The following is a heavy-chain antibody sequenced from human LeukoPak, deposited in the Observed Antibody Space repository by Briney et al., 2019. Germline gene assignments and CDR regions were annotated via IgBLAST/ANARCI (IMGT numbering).Heavy chain of an antibody. D-gene: IGHD3-22*01. J-gene: IGHJ3*02. CDR2: INPNSGGT. CDR1: GYTFTGYY. V-gene: IGHV1-2*02. Sequence: ASVKVSCKASGYTFTGYYMHWVRQAPGQGLEWMGWINPNSGGTNYAQKFQGRVTTTRDTSISTAYMELSRLRSDDTAVYYCARAMIVVGSAFDIWGQGTMVTVSS. CDR3: ARAMIVVGSAFDI.